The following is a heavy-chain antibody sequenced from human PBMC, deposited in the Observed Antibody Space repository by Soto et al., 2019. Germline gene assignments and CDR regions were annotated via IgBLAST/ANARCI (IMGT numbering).Heavy chain of an antibody. D-gene: IGHD3-16*01. V-gene: IGHV1-18*01. Sequence: QVQLVQSGAEVKNPGASVKVSCKTSGYVFTSYGIGWARQAPGQGLEWMGWINTYNGNTNYAQNPQGRATLTTDTSTSTAYMELRSLRSNDTAIYYCVLVDVYVTPSPQDVWGQGTTVNVSS. CDR1: GYVFTSYG. CDR3: VLVDVYVTPSPQDV. CDR2: INTYNGNT. J-gene: IGHJ6*02.